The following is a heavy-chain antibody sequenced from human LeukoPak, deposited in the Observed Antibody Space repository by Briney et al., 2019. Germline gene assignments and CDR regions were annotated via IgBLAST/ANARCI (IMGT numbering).Heavy chain of an antibody. Sequence: GGSLRLSCAASGFTFSSFWMHWVRQSPGEALVWVSGINSDGSSPNYVDSVKGRFTISRDNAKNSLYLQMNSLRAEDTAVYYCARDPDTILGVNFDYWGQGTLVTVSS. CDR1: GFTFSSFW. V-gene: IGHV3-74*01. CDR2: INSDGSSP. D-gene: IGHD1-26*01. J-gene: IGHJ4*02. CDR3: ARDPDTILGVNFDY.